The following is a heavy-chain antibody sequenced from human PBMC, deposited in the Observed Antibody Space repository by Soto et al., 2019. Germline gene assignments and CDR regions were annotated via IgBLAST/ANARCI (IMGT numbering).Heavy chain of an antibody. CDR3: AKDRPVKARSGSLSS. CDR1: GFTFSNYG. V-gene: IGHV3-30*18. J-gene: IGHJ5*02. CDR2: ISSDGNNK. Sequence: QVRLVESGGGVVQPGRSLRLSCAASGFTFSNYGMHWVRQAPGKGLEWVTVISSDGNNKYYADSVRGRFTISRDNSKNTLFLQMNSLRAEDTAMYYCAKDRPVKARSGSLSSWGQGTLVTVSS.